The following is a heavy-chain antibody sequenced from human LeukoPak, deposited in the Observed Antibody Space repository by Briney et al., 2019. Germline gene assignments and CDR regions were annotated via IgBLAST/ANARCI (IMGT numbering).Heavy chain of an antibody. J-gene: IGHJ3*02. CDR1: GGSISSYY. V-gene: IGHV4-59*01. CDR2: IYYSGST. D-gene: IGHD3-22*01. Sequence: SETLSLTCTVSGGSISSYYWSWIRQPPGKGLEWIGYIYYSGSTNYNPSLKSRVTISVDTSKNQFSLKLSSVTAADTAVYYCARAGYYYDSSGLADIWGQGTMVTVSS. CDR3: ARAGYYYDSSGLADI.